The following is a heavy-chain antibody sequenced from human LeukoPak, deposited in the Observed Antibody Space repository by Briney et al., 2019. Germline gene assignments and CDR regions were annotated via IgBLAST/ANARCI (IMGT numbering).Heavy chain of an antibody. CDR2: INHSGST. V-gene: IGHV4-34*01. D-gene: IGHD3-9*01. Sequence: SETLSLTCAVYGGSFSGYYWSWIRQPPGKGLEWIGEINHSGSTNYNPSLKSRVTISVDTSKNQFSLKLSSVTAADTAVYYCARERGSLTGYLSIDYWGHGTLVTVSS. CDR3: ARERGSLTGYLSIDY. CDR1: GGSFSGYY. J-gene: IGHJ4*01.